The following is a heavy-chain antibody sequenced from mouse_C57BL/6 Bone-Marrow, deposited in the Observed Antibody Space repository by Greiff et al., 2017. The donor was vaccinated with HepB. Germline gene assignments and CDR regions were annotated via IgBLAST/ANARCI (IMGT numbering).Heavy chain of an antibody. D-gene: IGHD3-1*01. CDR1: GYSITSGYY. Sequence: EVQLQESGPGLVKPSQSLSLTCSVTGYSITSGYYWNWIRQFPGNKLEWMGYISYDGSNNYNPSLKNRISITRDTSKTQVFLKLNSVTTEATASYYCARGFFPYFDYWGQGTTLTVSS. CDR3: ARGFFPYFDY. V-gene: IGHV3-6*01. CDR2: ISYDGSN. J-gene: IGHJ2*01.